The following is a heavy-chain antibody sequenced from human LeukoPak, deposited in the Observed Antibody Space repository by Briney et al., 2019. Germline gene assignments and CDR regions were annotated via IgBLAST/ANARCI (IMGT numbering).Heavy chain of an antibody. CDR1: EYSFTSSW. V-gene: IGHV5-51*01. J-gene: IGHJ4*02. CDR2: IYPGDSDT. D-gene: IGHD5-18*01. Sequence: PGEALNISCKGSEYSFTSSWIGWVRPIPGKGLELMGIIYPGDSDTRYSPSFQGQVTISADKSISSAYLQWSSLKDSDTAMYSCERFLRGYSYTFDYWGQGTLVTVSS. CDR3: ERFLRGYSYTFDY.